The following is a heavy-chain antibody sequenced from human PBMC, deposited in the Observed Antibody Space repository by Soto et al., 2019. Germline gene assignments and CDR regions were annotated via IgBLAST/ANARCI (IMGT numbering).Heavy chain of an antibody. CDR2: ISSSSSTI. CDR3: ARDWKQLVQGGNAFDI. J-gene: IGHJ3*02. Sequence: GGSLRLSCAASGFTFSSYSMNWVRQAPGKGLEWVSYISSSSSTIYYADSVKGRFTISRDNAKNSLYLQMNSLRAEDTAVYYCARDWKQLVQGGNAFDIWGQGTMVTVSS. CDR1: GFTFSSYS. V-gene: IGHV3-48*01. D-gene: IGHD6-13*01.